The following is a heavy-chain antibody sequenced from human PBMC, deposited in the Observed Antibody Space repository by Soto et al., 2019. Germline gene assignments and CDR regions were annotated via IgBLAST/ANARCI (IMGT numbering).Heavy chain of an antibody. CDR2: IDWDDDK. D-gene: IGHD3-9*01. CDR1: GFSLSTSGMC. V-gene: IGHV2-70*01. J-gene: IGHJ6*02. CDR3: ARINIGSRYWNDV. Sequence: PTLVNPTQTLTLTCTFSGFSLSTSGMCVSWIRQPPGKALEWLALIDWDDDKYYSTSLKTRLTISKDTSKDQVVLTMTNMDPVDTATYYCARINIGSRYWNDVWGQGTTVTVSS.